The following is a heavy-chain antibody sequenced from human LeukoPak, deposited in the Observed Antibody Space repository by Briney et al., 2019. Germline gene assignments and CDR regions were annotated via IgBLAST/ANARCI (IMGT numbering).Heavy chain of an antibody. CDR2: ITAYNGNT. CDR3: ARASGGGQWLAGSHYYFDY. J-gene: IGHJ4*02. V-gene: IGHV1-18*01. D-gene: IGHD6-19*01. Sequence: GASVKVSCRASGYTFTSYTFTWVRQAPGQGLEWMGWITAYNGNTNYAQNLQGKVTMTTDTSTTTAYMELMSLRSDDTAVYYCARASGGGQWLAGSHYYFDYWGQGTLVTVSS. CDR1: GYTFTSYT.